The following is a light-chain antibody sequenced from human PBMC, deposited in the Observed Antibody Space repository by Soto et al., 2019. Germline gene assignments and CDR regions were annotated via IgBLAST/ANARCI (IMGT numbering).Light chain of an antibody. CDR2: GAS. CDR1: QSVSSNY. Sequence: EIVWTQSPGTLSLSPGERATLSCRASQSVSSNYLAWYQQKLGQAPRLLIYGASSRATGIPDRFSGSGSGTDFTLTISRLEPEDFAVYYCQQYDRSPNTFGQGTKLEI. CDR3: QQYDRSPNT. V-gene: IGKV3-20*01. J-gene: IGKJ2*01.